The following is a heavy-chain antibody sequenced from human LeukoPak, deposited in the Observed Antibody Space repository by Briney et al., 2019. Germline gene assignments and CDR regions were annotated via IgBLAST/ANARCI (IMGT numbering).Heavy chain of an antibody. Sequence: SETLSLTCAVYGGSFSGYYWSWIRQPPGKGLEWIGEINHSGSTNYNPSLKSRVTISVDTSKNQFSLKLSSVTAADTAVYYCAREGVGWNYAYYIDVWGKGTTVTVSS. CDR2: INHSGST. D-gene: IGHD6-19*01. V-gene: IGHV4-34*01. CDR1: GGSFSGYY. J-gene: IGHJ6*03. CDR3: AREGVGWNYAYYIDV.